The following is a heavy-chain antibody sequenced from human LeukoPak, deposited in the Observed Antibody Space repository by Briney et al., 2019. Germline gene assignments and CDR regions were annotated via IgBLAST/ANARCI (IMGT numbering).Heavy chain of an antibody. CDR1: GGSISSHY. CDR2: IYYSGST. Sequence: SETLSLTCNVSGGSISSHYWSWIRQPPGKGLEWIGYIYYSGSTNYNPSLKSRVTISVDTSKNQFSLKLSSVTAADTAVYYCARATPEITIFGVVIHLYFDYWGQGTLVTVSS. J-gene: IGHJ4*02. V-gene: IGHV4-59*11. CDR3: ARATPEITIFGVVIHLYFDY. D-gene: IGHD3-3*01.